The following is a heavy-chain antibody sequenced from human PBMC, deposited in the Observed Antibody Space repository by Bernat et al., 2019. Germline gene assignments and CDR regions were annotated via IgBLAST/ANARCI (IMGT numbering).Heavy chain of an antibody. CDR3: ARDSLGGGDCWDV. CDR2: ISSSGSTT. CDR1: GFTLSSYE. Sequence: EVQLVESGGGLAQPGGSLRLSCAASGFTLSSYEMKWVRQAPGKGLEWVSYISSSGSTTDYADSVKGRFTISRDNAENSLYLQMNSLRAEDTVIYYCARDSLGGGDCWDVWGQGTTVTVSS. V-gene: IGHV3-48*03. D-gene: IGHD2-21*02. J-gene: IGHJ6*02.